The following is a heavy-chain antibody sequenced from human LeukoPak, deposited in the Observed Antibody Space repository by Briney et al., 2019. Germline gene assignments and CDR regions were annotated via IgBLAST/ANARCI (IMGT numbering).Heavy chain of an antibody. Sequence: GGSLRLSCAASGFTFSSKGMSWVRQAPGKGLEWVSGSSGSGGSTYYADSMKGRFTISRDNSKNTLYLQMNSLRAEDTAVYYCAKSGDSDAFDIWGQGTMVTVSS. CDR1: GFTFSSKG. D-gene: IGHD1-26*01. J-gene: IGHJ3*02. CDR3: AKSGDSDAFDI. CDR2: SSGSGGST. V-gene: IGHV3-23*01.